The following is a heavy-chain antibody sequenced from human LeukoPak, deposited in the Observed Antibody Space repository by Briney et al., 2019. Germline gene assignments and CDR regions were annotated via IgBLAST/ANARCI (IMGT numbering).Heavy chain of an antibody. Sequence: SETLSLTCTVSGGSISSSSYYWGWIRQPPGKGLEWIGSIYYSGSTYYNPSLKSRVTISVGTSKNQFSLKLSSVTAADTAVYYCARTLLTGSSYYFDYWGQGTLVTVSS. J-gene: IGHJ4*02. CDR1: GGSISSSSYY. CDR2: IYYSGST. V-gene: IGHV4-39*07. CDR3: ARTLLTGSSYYFDY. D-gene: IGHD3-9*01.